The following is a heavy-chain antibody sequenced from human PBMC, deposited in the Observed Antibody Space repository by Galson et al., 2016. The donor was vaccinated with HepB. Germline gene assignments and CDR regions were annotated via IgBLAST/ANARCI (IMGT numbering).Heavy chain of an antibody. Sequence: SLRLSCAASGFTFRTYAMHWVRQAPGKGLEWVAGIGHDAHKEYFMESAKGRFTVSRDKSKTTLYLQMNTLGVEDTAVYYCARGDPWYSSGWGPDYWGQGTLVSVSS. CDR2: IGHDAHKE. J-gene: IGHJ4*02. CDR3: ARGDPWYSSGWGPDY. V-gene: IGHV3-33*01. D-gene: IGHD6-19*01. CDR1: GFTFRTYA.